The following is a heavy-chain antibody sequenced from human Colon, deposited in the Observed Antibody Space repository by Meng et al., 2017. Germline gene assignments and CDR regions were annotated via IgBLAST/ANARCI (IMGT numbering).Heavy chain of an antibody. CDR2: IYHSGTT. D-gene: IGHD3-16*01. V-gene: IGHV4-38-2*02. Sequence: SETLSLTCIVSDYSVSSGYFWGWIRQPPGKGPEWIGSIYHSGTTYYNPSLKSRLTVSVDTSNNQVSLRLTSVTAADTAVYFCARGGGLGFDSWGQGTLVTVSS. J-gene: IGHJ4*02. CDR1: DYSVSSGYF. CDR3: ARGGGLGFDS.